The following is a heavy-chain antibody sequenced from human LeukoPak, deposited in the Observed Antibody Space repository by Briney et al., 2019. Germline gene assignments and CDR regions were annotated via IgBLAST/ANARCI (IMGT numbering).Heavy chain of an antibody. Sequence: ASVKVSCKASGGSFSTYAISWVRQAPGQGLEWMGGIIPIFGRGNYAQKFQGRVTITADESTSTAYMEMSSLGSEDTAVYYCARGPDYYDSSGLHYYYMDVWGKGTTVTVSS. J-gene: IGHJ6*03. CDR2: IIPIFGRG. CDR1: GGSFSTYA. CDR3: ARGPDYYDSSGLHYYYMDV. D-gene: IGHD3-22*01. V-gene: IGHV1-69*13.